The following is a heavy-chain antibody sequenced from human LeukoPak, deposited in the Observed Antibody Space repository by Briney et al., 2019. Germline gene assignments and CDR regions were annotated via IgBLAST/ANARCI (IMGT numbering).Heavy chain of an antibody. CDR3: SRDHVWGTYRYTLV. CDR1: GDSINSDNSY. Sequence: SETLSLTCTVSGDSINSDNSYWGWLRQTPGKGLEWIASVSYTGTTYYNPSLKSRVTISGDTSKNQFSLKLRSATAADTAVYYCSRDHVWGTYRYTLVWGQGALVSVSS. V-gene: IGHV4-39*07. CDR2: VSYTGTT. D-gene: IGHD3-16*02. J-gene: IGHJ4*02.